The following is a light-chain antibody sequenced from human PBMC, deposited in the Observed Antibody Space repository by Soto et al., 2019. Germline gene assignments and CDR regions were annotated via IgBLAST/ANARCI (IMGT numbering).Light chain of an antibody. V-gene: IGLV2-14*01. J-gene: IGLJ2*01. CDR1: SSNVGSYNY. Sequence: QSALTQPASVSGSPGQSITISCTGTSSNVGSYNYVSWYQQHPGKAPKLMIYEVSTRPSGVSNRFSGAKSGNTASLTISWLQAEDEADYYCSSYTRSSTLNVVFGGGTKLTVL. CDR2: EVS. CDR3: SSYTRSSTLNVV.